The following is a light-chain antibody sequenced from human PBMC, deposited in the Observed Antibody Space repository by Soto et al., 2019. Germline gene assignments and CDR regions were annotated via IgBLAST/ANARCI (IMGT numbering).Light chain of an antibody. CDR2: DAS. CDR3: HQYGSSPKT. Sequence: EIVLTQSPATMSLSPGGRATLSCRASQSVSSYLAWYQQKPGQAPRLLIYDASSRATGIPDRFSGSGSGTDFTLTIGRLEPEDFAVYYCHQYGSSPKTFGQGTKVDIK. J-gene: IGKJ1*01. CDR1: QSVSSY. V-gene: IGKV3-20*01.